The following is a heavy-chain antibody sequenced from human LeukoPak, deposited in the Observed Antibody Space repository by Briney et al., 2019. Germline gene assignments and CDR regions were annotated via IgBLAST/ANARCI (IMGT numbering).Heavy chain of an antibody. CDR1: GSTFSSYS. Sequence: GGSLRLSCAASGSTFSSYSMNWVRQAPGKGLEWVSSISSSSSYIYYADSVKGRFTISRDNSKNTLYLQMNSLRAEDTAVYYCARSGGGYDFFDYWGQGTLVTVSS. J-gene: IGHJ4*02. CDR3: ARSGGGYDFFDY. D-gene: IGHD5-12*01. CDR2: ISSSSSYI. V-gene: IGHV3-21*04.